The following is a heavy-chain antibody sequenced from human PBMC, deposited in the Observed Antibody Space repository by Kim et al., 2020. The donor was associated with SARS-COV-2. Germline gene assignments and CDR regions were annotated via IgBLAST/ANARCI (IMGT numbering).Heavy chain of an antibody. CDR3: ARGIAAARRWFDP. V-gene: IGHV1-18*01. Sequence: GQKLQGRVTMTTDTSTSTAYMELRSLRSDDTAVYYCARGIAAARRWFDPWGQGTLVTVSS. D-gene: IGHD6-13*01. J-gene: IGHJ5*02.